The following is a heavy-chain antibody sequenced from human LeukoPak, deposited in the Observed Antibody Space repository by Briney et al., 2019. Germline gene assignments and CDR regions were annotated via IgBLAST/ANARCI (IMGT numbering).Heavy chain of an antibody. J-gene: IGHJ4*02. V-gene: IGHV3-7*01. Sequence: GGSLRLSCAASGFTFSSYSMTWVRQAPGKGLEWVANIKNDGAVKNYVDSVKGRFTISRDNAKNSLYLQMNSLRAEDTAVYYCAKDSYSKGDFWGQGVLVTVSS. CDR3: AKDSYSKGDF. CDR2: IKNDGAVK. D-gene: IGHD6-13*01. CDR1: GFTFSSYS.